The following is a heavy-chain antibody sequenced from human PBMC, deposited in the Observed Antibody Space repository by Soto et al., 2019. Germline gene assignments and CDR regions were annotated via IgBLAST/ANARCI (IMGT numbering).Heavy chain of an antibody. V-gene: IGHV4-4*07. CDR2: VFTSGNT. Sequence: ETLSLTCAVSGGSISSYYWSWIRQPSGKGLEWIGRVFTSGNTNDNPSLQSRVTMSVDTSKNQFSLKLSSVTAADTAVYYCVRSFSYDNTAYHSSDAFDIWGQGTTVTV. CDR1: GGSISSYY. CDR3: VRSFSYDNTAYHSSDAFDI. D-gene: IGHD3-22*01. J-gene: IGHJ3*02.